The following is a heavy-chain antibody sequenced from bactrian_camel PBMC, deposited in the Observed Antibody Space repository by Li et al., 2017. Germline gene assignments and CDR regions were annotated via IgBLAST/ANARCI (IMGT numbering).Heavy chain of an antibody. CDR2: IYTGNGTT. J-gene: IGHJ4*01. CDR3: ALGEEPFEYNY. CDR1: GSTLSDYSC. Sequence: HVQLVESGGGTVPAGGSLRLSCAASGSTLSDYSCMAWFRQSPGKAREGVAAIYTGNGTTYYADSVKGRFTISRDNAKNTVYLQLNSLESEDTARYYCALGEEPFEYNYWGQGTQVTVS. V-gene: IGHV3S1*01.